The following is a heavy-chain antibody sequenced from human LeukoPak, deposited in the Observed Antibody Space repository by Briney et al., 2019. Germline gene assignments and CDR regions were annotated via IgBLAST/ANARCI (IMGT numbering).Heavy chain of an antibody. Sequence: SETLSLTCAVYGGSLSGYYWSWIRQPPGKGLEWIGEINHSGSTNYNPSLKGRVTISVDTSKNQFSLKLSSVTAADTAVYYCARGSYSSSWYNWFDPWGQGTLVTVSS. CDR2: INHSGST. CDR1: GGSLSGYY. V-gene: IGHV4-34*01. J-gene: IGHJ5*02. CDR3: ARGSYSSSWYNWFDP. D-gene: IGHD6-13*01.